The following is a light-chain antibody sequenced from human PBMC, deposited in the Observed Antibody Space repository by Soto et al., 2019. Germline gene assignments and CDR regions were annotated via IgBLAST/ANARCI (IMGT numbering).Light chain of an antibody. CDR2: GVS. CDR3: QQYNNWPLT. CDR1: HRVSSY. V-gene: IGKV3-15*01. Sequence: EIWMTQSLATLSVSAGESATLSWRASHRVSSYLAWYQQKPGQAPRLLIYGVSTRANGVPARFSGSGYGTVFNLTISSLQSEDFAVYYCQQYNNWPLTFGGGTKVDI. J-gene: IGKJ4*01.